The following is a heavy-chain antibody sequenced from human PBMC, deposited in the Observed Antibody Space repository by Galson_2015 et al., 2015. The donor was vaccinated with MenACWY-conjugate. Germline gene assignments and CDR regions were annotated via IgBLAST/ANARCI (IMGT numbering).Heavy chain of an antibody. J-gene: IGHJ4*02. D-gene: IGHD2-15*01. V-gene: IGHV1-2*04. Sequence: SVKVSCKASGYTFTGYYMHWVRQAPGQGLEWMGWINPNSGGTNYAQKFQGWVTMTRDTSISTAYMELSRLRSDDTAVYYCARGVREYCSGGSCYYTFDYWGQGTLVTVSS. CDR2: INPNSGGT. CDR3: ARGVREYCSGGSCYYTFDY. CDR1: GYTFTGYY.